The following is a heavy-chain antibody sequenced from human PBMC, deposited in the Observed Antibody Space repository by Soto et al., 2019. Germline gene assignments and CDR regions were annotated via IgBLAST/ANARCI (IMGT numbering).Heavy chain of an antibody. CDR3: ARKGYSYGYVTH. V-gene: IGHV4-31*03. J-gene: IGHJ4*02. CDR2: IYYSGST. Sequence: QVQLQEPGPGLVKPSQTLSLTCTVSGGSISSGGYYWSWIRQHPGKGLEWIGYIYYSGSTYYNPSLKSRVTISVDTSKNQFSLKLSSVTAADTAVYYCARKGYSYGYVTHWGQGTLVTVSS. D-gene: IGHD5-18*01. CDR1: GGSISSGGYY.